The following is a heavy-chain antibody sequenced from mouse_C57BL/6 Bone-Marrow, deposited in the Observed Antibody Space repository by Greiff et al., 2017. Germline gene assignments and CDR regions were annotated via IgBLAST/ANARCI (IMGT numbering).Heavy chain of an antibody. CDR1: GYTFTDYY. J-gene: IGHJ3*01. V-gene: IGHV1-26*01. D-gene: IGHD1-1*01. CDR2: INPNNGGT. Sequence: EVQLQQSGPELVKPGASVKISCKASGYTFTDYYMNWVKQSHGKSLEWIGDINPNNGGTSYNQKFKGKATLTVDKSSSTAYMELRSLTSEDSAVYYCARSYYYVSSPFAYWGQGTLVTVSA. CDR3: ARSYYYVSSPFAY.